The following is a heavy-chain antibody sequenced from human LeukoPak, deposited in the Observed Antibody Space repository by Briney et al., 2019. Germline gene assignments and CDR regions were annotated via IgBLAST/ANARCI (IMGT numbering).Heavy chain of an antibody. CDR2: ISGKNGNT. CDR3: TRGGASSGYDY. D-gene: IGHD6-19*01. CDR1: GYTFATYD. V-gene: IGHV1-18*01. J-gene: IGHJ4*02. Sequence: GASVKVSCKASGYTFATYDISGVRQAPGQGLEWMGWISGKNGNTNYAQKVQGRVTMTTDTSTSTAYMDLRSLRSDDTALYYCTRGGASSGYDYWGQGTLVTVSS.